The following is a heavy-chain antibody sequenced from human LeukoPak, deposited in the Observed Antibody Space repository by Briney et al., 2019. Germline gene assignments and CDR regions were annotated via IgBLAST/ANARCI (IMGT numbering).Heavy chain of an antibody. J-gene: IGHJ6*02. D-gene: IGHD5-18*01. CDR1: GFTFSSYA. Sequence: GGSLRLSCAASGFTFSSYAMSWVRQAPGKGLEWVSAISGSGGSTYYADSVKGRFTISRDNSKNTLYLQMNSLRAEDTAVYYCARDQGGYSYGYGMDVWGQGTTVTVSS. V-gene: IGHV3-23*01. CDR2: ISGSGGST. CDR3: ARDQGGYSYGYGMDV.